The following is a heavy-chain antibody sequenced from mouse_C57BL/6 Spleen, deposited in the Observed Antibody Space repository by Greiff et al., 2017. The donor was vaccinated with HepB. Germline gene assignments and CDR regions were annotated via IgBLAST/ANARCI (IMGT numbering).Heavy chain of an antibody. D-gene: IGHD2-5*01. J-gene: IGHJ1*03. CDR1: GYTFTTYP. CDR2: FHPYNDDT. CDR3: ARGYSNYPFWYFDV. Sequence: VQLQQSGAELVKPGASVKMSCKASGYTFTTYPIEWMKQNHGKSLEWIGNFHPYNDDTKYNEKFKGKATLTVEKSSSTVYLELSRLTSGDSAVYYCARGYSNYPFWYFDVWGTGTTVTVSS. V-gene: IGHV1-47*01.